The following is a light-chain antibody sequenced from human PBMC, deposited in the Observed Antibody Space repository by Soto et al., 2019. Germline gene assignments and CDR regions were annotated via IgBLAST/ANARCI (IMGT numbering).Light chain of an antibody. CDR3: QKYNSYSPT. J-gene: IGKJ3*01. V-gene: IGKV1-5*01. Sequence: DFQMTQSPSTLSASVVDTVTLTFLASQNIRSRLAWFQRKPGKSPKLLIYDASSLESGVPQRFSGSGSGTEFTLTISSLQPDDFATYYCQKYNSYSPTCGRGNTVDIK. CDR1: QNIRSR. CDR2: DAS.